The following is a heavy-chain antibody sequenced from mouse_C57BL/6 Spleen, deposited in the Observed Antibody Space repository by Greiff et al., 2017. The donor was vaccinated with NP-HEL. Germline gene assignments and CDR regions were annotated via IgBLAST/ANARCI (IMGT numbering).Heavy chain of an antibody. J-gene: IGHJ3*01. CDR3: AREGMTAQATAWFAY. Sequence: QVQLKESGAELARPGASVKLSCKASGYTFTSYGISWVKQRTGQGLEWIGEIYPRSGNTYYNEKFKGKATLTADKSSSTAYMELRSLTSEDSAVYFCAREGMTAQATAWFAYWGQGTLVTVSA. V-gene: IGHV1-81*01. CDR1: GYTFTSYG. CDR2: IYPRSGNT. D-gene: IGHD3-2*02.